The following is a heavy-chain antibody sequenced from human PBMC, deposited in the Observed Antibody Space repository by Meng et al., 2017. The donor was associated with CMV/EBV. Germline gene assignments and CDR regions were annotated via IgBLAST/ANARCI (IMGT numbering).Heavy chain of an antibody. D-gene: IGHD2/OR15-2a*01. Sequence: DSVPGLVQPSQTLSLTCTVSGGSIINGDYSWSWIRQPPGKGLEWIGYIYYSWSTYYNPSLKSRVTISVDTSKNQFSLKLSSVTAADTAVYYCARTGEYPTFDYWGQGTLVTVSS. V-gene: IGHV4-30-4*08. J-gene: IGHJ4*02. CDR3: ARTGEYPTFDY. CDR2: IYYSWST. CDR1: GGSIINGDYS.